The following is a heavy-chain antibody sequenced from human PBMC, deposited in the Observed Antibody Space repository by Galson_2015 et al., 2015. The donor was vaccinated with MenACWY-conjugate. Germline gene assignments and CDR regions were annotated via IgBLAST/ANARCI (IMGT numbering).Heavy chain of an antibody. D-gene: IGHD6-13*01. CDR1: GFAFSSLA. CDR2: VSDGGGNT. J-gene: IGHJ4*02. CDR3: AKDLGIAAAGTVY. V-gene: IGHV3-23*01. Sequence: SLRLSCAASGFAFSSLAMSWVRQAPVKGLEWVSSVSDGGGNTYYADSVKGRFTISRGNSKNTLYLQMNSLRAEDTALYYCAKDLGIAAAGTVYWGQGTLVTVSS.